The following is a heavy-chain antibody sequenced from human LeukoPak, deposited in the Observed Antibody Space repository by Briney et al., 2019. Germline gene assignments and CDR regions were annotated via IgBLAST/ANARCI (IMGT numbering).Heavy chain of an antibody. Sequence: GSLRLSCAASGFTFSNYAMSWVRQAPGKGLEWVSAISGSGGSTYYADSVKGRFTISRDNSKNTLYLQMNSLRAEDTAVYYCAKDRSGSGSYYGNFDYWGQGTPVTVSS. D-gene: IGHD3-10*01. V-gene: IGHV3-23*01. CDR1: GFTFSNYA. CDR3: AKDRSGSGSYYGNFDY. J-gene: IGHJ4*02. CDR2: ISGSGGST.